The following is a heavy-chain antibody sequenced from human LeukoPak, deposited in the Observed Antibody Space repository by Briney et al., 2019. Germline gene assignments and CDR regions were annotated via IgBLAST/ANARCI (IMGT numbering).Heavy chain of an antibody. V-gene: IGHV3-53*01. CDR3: ARVHVTTENAFDI. Sequence: GGSLRLSCAASGFTVSSNYMSWVRQAPGKGLEWVSAIYSGGSTYYADSVKGRFTISRDNSKNTLYLQMNSLRAEDTAVYYCARVHVTTENAFDIWGQGTMVTVSS. CDR1: GFTVSSNY. D-gene: IGHD4-17*01. J-gene: IGHJ3*02. CDR2: IYSGGST.